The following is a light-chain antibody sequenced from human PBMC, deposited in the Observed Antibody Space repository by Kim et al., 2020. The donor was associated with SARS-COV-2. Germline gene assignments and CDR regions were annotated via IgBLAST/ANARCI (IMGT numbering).Light chain of an antibody. CDR2: STN. CDR3: LLFYGGGLRV. CDR1: TGAVTSGYY. V-gene: IGLV7-43*01. Sequence: QTVVTQEPSLTVSPGGTVTLTCASSTGAVTSGYYPSWFRQKPGQAPRALIYSTNSKHSWTPARFSGSLLGGKAALTLSGVQPEDEADYYCLLFYGGGLRVFGGGTQLTVL. J-gene: IGLJ3*02.